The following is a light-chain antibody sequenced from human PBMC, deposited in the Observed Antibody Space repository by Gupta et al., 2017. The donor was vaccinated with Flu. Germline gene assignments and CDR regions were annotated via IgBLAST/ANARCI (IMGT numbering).Light chain of an antibody. V-gene: IGLV2-14*04. CDR3: SSYTSGSTLAVA. CDR1: TRDVGGYHS. Sequence: ISVPGTTRDVGGYHSVSWYQQRPGTAPKLIIYDVTNRPSAISHRFSGSKSGNTASLTISGLQAEDEADYYCSSYTSGSTLAVAFGGGTKLTVL. CDR2: DVT. J-gene: IGLJ2*01.